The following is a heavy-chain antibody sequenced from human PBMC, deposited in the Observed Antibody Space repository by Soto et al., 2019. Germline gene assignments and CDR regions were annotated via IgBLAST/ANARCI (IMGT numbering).Heavy chain of an antibody. D-gene: IGHD1-26*01. CDR2: ISYIGTT. Sequence: QLQLHESGPRLVKPSETLSLTCAVSGDSISGYYWTWIRQPPGKGLEWVGYISYIGTTNYNPSLKSRVCLAVDTSKNKFSLKLRSVAAAYTAVYYYARHRGATPVYWGQGTVVTASA. CDR3: ARHRGATPVY. V-gene: IGHV4-59*08. CDR1: GDSISGYY. J-gene: IGHJ4*02.